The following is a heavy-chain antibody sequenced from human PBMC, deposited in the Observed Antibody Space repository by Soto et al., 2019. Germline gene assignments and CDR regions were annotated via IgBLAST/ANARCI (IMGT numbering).Heavy chain of an antibody. Sequence: NPSETLSLTCTVSGGSIFSSYWTWIRQPPGKGLEWIGNVYYSGSTNYNPSLKSRITISVDTSKNQFSLNLSSVTAADTAVYYCARVTAASSWFDPWGQGTPVTVSS. CDR2: VYYSGST. V-gene: IGHV4-59*01. CDR3: ARVTAASSWFDP. D-gene: IGHD2-15*01. J-gene: IGHJ5*02. CDR1: GGSIFSSY.